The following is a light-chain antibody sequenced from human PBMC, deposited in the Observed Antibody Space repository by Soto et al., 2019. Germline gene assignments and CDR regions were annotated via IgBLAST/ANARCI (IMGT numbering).Light chain of an antibody. J-gene: IGLJ2*01. CDR2: RNN. CDR1: SSNIGSNY. V-gene: IGLV1-47*01. CDR3: AAWDDSLSAVV. Sequence: QSVLTQPPSASGTPGQRVTISCSGSSSNIGSNYVYWYQQPPGTAPKLLIYRNNQRPSGVPDRFSGSKSGTSASLAISGLRYEDEADYYCAAWDDSLSAVVFGGGIKLTVL.